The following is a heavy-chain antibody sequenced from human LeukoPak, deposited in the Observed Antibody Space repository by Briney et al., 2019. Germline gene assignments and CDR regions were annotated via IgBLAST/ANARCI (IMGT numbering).Heavy chain of an antibody. CDR3: ARGQSTSYYFDY. D-gene: IGHD1-14*01. Sequence: SETLSLTCTVSGGSISSYYWSWIRHPTGKGLEWIGYIYYSGSTNYNPSLKSRVPISVDTSKNQLPRNLSSVTAADTAVYYCARGQSTSYYFDYWGQGTLVTVS. CDR2: IYYSGST. V-gene: IGHV4-59*12. J-gene: IGHJ4*02. CDR1: GGSISSYY.